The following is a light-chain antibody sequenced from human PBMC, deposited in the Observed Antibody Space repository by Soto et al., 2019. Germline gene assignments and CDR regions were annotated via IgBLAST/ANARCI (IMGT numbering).Light chain of an antibody. CDR3: QQYNSWPPIT. J-gene: IGKJ5*01. CDR1: HSINGN. V-gene: IGKV3D-15*01. Sequence: DIEMTQSPATLSVSPGERAILSCRASHSINGNVAWYQQKPGQPPRLLIFGASTRATGIPGRFSGSGSGTEFTLAISSLQSEDSAVYYCQQYNSWPPITFGQGTRLEIK. CDR2: GAS.